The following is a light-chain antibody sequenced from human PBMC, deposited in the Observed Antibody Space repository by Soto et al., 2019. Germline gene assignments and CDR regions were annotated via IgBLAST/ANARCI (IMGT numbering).Light chain of an antibody. CDR2: GAS. V-gene: IGKV3-15*01. Sequence: EIVIARSPATLSVSPRERAPLSCRASQSVSSNLAWYQQKPGQAPRLLIYGASTRATGIPARFSGSGSGTEFTLTISSLQSEDFAVYYCQQYNNWPPITFGQGTRLEIK. CDR3: QQYNNWPPIT. J-gene: IGKJ5*01. CDR1: QSVSSN.